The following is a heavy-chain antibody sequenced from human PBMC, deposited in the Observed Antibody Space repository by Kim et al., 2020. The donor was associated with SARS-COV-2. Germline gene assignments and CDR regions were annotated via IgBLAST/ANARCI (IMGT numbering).Heavy chain of an antibody. Sequence: ADSVKGRFTISRDNSKNTLYLQMNSLSAEDTAVYYCAKDLRRASINEFDYWGQGTLVTVSS. D-gene: IGHD1-1*01. J-gene: IGHJ4*02. V-gene: IGHV3-30*02. CDR3: AKDLRRASINEFDY.